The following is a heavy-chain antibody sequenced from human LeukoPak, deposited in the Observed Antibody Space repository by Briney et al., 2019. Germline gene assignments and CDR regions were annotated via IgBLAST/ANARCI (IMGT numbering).Heavy chain of an antibody. J-gene: IGHJ5*02. Sequence: SETLSLTCTVSGGSISSYHWSWIRQPAGKGLEWIGRIYTSGSTNYNPSLKSRVTMSVDTSKNQFSLKLSSVTAADTAVYYCARDGIAAAGNWFDPWGQGTLVTASS. CDR2: IYTSGST. CDR3: ARDGIAAAGNWFDP. CDR1: GGSISSYH. D-gene: IGHD6-13*01. V-gene: IGHV4-4*07.